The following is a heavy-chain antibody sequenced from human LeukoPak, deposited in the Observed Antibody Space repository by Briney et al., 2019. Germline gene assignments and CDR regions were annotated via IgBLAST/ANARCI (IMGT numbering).Heavy chain of an antibody. J-gene: IGHJ5*02. CDR2: ISAYNGNT. Sequence: ASVKVSCKASGYTFTSYGISWVRQAPGQGLEWMGWISAYNGNTNYAQKLQGRVTMTTDTSTSTAYMELRSLRSDDTAVYYCARDEDIVVVPAARRGWFYPWGQGTLVTVSS. CDR1: GYTFTSYG. CDR3: ARDEDIVVVPAARRGWFYP. D-gene: IGHD2-2*01. V-gene: IGHV1-18*01.